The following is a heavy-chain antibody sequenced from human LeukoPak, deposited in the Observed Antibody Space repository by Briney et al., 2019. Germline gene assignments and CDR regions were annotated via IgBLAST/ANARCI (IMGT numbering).Heavy chain of an antibody. CDR3: ARALGYCSSTRCYNWFDP. V-gene: IGHV5-51*01. D-gene: IGHD2-2*01. CDR1: GYSFTSYW. CDR2: IYPGDSDT. Sequence: GESLKISCKGSGYSFTSYWIGWVRQMPGKGLEWMGIIYPGDSDTRYSPSFQGQVTISADKSISTAYLQWSSLKASDTAMYYCARALGYCSSTRCYNWFDPWGQGTLVTVSS. J-gene: IGHJ5*02.